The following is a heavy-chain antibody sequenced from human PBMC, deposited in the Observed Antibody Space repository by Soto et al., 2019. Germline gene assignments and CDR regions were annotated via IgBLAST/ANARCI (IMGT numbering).Heavy chain of an antibody. CDR3: ARDLVREPAATYGMDV. CDR2: ISYDGSNK. CDR1: GFTFSSYA. D-gene: IGHD2-2*01. V-gene: IGHV3-30-3*01. Sequence: GGSLRLSCAASGFTFSSYAMHWVRQAPGKGLEWVAVISYDGSNKCYADSVKGRFTISRDNSKNTLYLQMNSLRAEDTAVYYCARDLVREPAATYGMDVWGQGTTVTVSS. J-gene: IGHJ6*02.